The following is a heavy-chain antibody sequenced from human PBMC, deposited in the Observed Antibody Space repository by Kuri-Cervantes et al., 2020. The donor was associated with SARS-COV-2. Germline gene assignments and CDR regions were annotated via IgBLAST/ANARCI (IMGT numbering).Heavy chain of an antibody. D-gene: IGHD6-13*01. J-gene: IGHJ4*02. CDR2: INPNSGGT. CDR3: ARDGGLAASGKFDY. Sequence: ASVKVSCKASGYTLTGYYMHWVRQAPGQGLEWMGWINPNSGGTNYAQKFQGRVTMTRDTSISTAYMELSRLRSDDTAVYFCARDGGLAASGKFDYWGQGTLVTVSS. CDR1: GYTLTGYY. V-gene: IGHV1-2*02.